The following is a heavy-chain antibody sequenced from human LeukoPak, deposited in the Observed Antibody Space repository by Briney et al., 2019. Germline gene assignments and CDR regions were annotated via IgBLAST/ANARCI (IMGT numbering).Heavy chain of an antibody. CDR3: ARDLSAAGTV. D-gene: IGHD6-13*01. CDR1: GYRFTSYW. Sequence: GESLKISFKGPGYRFTSYWIGWVRQAPGKGLEWVSSISSSSSYIYYADSVKGRFTISRDNAKNSLYLQMNSLRAEDTAVYYCARDLSAAGTVWGQGTLVTVSS. V-gene: IGHV3-21*01. CDR2: ISSSSSYI. J-gene: IGHJ4*02.